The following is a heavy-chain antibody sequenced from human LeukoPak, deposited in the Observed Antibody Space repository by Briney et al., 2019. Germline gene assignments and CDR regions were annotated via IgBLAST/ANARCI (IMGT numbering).Heavy chain of an antibody. CDR1: GSTFSDYY. Sequence: ASVKVSCKASGSTFSDYYIHWVRQAPGQGLEWIGWINLNSGGTKFAPKFQGRVTMTGGTSTSTAHLELATLRSDDTAIYYCATHEGPLSYYYMASWGKETTVTVSS. J-gene: IGHJ6*03. CDR3: ATHEGPLSYYYMAS. CDR2: INLNSGGT. V-gene: IGHV1-2*02.